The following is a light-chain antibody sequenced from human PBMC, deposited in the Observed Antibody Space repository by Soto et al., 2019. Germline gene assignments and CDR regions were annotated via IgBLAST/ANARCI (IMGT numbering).Light chain of an antibody. CDR2: NAS. Sequence: DIQMPQSPSTLSASVGDRVTITCRASQSISSWLAWYQQKPGKAPKLLIYNASSIESGVPSRFSGSGSGTVFTLTISSLQPDDFAAYYCQQYNSYSRTFGQGTKVDI. CDR3: QQYNSYSRT. CDR1: QSISSW. J-gene: IGKJ1*01. V-gene: IGKV1-5*03.